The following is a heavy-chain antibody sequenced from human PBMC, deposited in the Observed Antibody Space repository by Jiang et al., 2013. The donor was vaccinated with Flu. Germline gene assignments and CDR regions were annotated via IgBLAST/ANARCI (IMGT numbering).Heavy chain of an antibody. CDR1: GGSFSGYY. V-gene: IGHV4-34*01. D-gene: IGHD3-9*01. Sequence: LLKPSETLSLTCAVYGGSFSGYYWSWIRQPPGKGLEWIGEINHSGSTNYNPSLKSRVTISVDTSKNQFSLKLSSVTAADTAVYYCARGSDILTGYDYYYYGMDVVGQRDHGHRLL. CDR3: ARGSDILTGYDYYYYGMDV. CDR2: INHSGST. J-gene: IGHJ6*04.